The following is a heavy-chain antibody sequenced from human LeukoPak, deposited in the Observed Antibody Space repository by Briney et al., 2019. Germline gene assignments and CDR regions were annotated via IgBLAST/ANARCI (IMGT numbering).Heavy chain of an antibody. Sequence: PGGSLRLSCAASGXTFSAYSMNWVRQAPGKGLEWVSYITTSSTTIYYADSVKGRFTISRDSAENSLYLEMNSLRDEDTAVYYCARGSVGSTKRYYFDYWGQGTLVTVSS. CDR3: ARGSVGSTKRYYFDY. V-gene: IGHV3-48*02. J-gene: IGHJ4*02. CDR1: GXTFSAYS. D-gene: IGHD1-26*01. CDR2: ITTSSTTI.